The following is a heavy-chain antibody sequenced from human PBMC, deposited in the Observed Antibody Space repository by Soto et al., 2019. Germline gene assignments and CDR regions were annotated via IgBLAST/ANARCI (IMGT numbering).Heavy chain of an antibody. Sequence: GGSLRLSCAASEFTFSSYAMSWVRQAPAKGLEWVSTISGSGGSTYYADSVKGRFTISRDNSKNTLYLQMNSLRAEDTAVYYCAKSKVGITIFGVVIPDFDYWGQGTLVTVSS. D-gene: IGHD3-3*01. J-gene: IGHJ4*02. CDR3: AKSKVGITIFGVVIPDFDY. V-gene: IGHV3-23*01. CDR1: EFTFSSYA. CDR2: ISGSGGST.